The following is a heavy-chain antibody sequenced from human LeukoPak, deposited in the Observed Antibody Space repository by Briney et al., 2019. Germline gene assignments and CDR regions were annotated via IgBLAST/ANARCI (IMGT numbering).Heavy chain of an antibody. Sequence: PGGSLRLSCAASGFTFSSYTMNWVRQAPGKGLEWVSSISPSGHSTWNADSVKGRFTISRDNAKNSLYLQMNSLRAEDTAIYYSGRDFVGESGAGGPWGQGTLITVSS. CDR1: GFTFSSYT. CDR3: GRDFVGESGAGGP. V-gene: IGHV3-21*01. D-gene: IGHD3-10*01. J-gene: IGHJ5*02. CDR2: ISPSGHST.